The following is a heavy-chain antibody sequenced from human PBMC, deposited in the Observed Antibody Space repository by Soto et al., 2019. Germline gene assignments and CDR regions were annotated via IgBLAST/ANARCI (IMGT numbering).Heavy chain of an antibody. D-gene: IGHD2-21*01. Sequence: GGSLRLSCAASGFTFSDYYMSWIHQAPGKGLEWVSYISSSGSTIYYADSVKGRFTISRDNAKNSLYLQMNSLRAEDTAVYYCATPPEPQPPVSVVDYWGQGTLVTVSS. CDR3: ATPPEPQPPVSVVDY. CDR2: ISSSGSTI. CDR1: GFTFSDYY. J-gene: IGHJ4*02. V-gene: IGHV3-11*01.